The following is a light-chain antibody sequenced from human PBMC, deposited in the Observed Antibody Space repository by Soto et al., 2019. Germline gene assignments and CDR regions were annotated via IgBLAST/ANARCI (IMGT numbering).Light chain of an antibody. J-gene: IGKJ4*01. Sequence: EIVLTQSPGTLSLSPGERGTLSCRASQTLISNFLAWYHHKAVQAPRLLIYGGSTRATGIPARFSGSGAGTEFTPPISSLQSEEFAVYYCQQYYNWPLTFGGGTKVDIK. V-gene: IGKV3-15*01. CDR3: QQYYNWPLT. CDR2: GGS. CDR1: QTLISN.